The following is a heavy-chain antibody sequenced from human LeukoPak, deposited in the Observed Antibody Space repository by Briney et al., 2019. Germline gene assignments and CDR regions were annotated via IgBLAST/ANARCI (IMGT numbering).Heavy chain of an antibody. Sequence: SETLSLTCTVSGGSISSYYWNWIRQPPGKGLEWIWYIYYSGRTNYNPSLKSRVTMSVDTSKNQFSLKVSSVTAADTAVYYCVRDKGHFDVDFWGQGTLVTVSS. CDR3: VRDKGHFDVDF. V-gene: IGHV4-59*01. J-gene: IGHJ4*02. CDR1: GGSISSYY. CDR2: IYYSGRT. D-gene: IGHD3-9*01.